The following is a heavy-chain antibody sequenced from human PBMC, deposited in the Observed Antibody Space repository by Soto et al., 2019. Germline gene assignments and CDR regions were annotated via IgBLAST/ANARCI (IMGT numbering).Heavy chain of an antibody. Sequence: ASVKVSCKASGYTFTSYGISWVRQAPGQGLEWMGWISAYNGNTNYAQKLQGRVTMTTDTSTSTAYMELRSLRSDDTAVYYCARDAGYDSSGHGFDYWGQGTLVTVSS. CDR1: GYTFTSYG. V-gene: IGHV1-18*04. D-gene: IGHD3-22*01. CDR3: ARDAGYDSSGHGFDY. J-gene: IGHJ4*02. CDR2: ISAYNGNT.